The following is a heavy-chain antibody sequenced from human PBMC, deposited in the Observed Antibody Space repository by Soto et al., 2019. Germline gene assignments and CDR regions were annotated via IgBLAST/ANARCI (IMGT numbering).Heavy chain of an antibody. CDR1: GYTFTSYG. V-gene: IGHV1-18*01. CDR3: ARDQSSSWRLEKWFDP. Sequence: GASVKVSCKASGYTFTSYGISWVRQAPGQGLEWMGWISAYNGNTNYAQKLQGRVTMTTDTSTSTAYMELRSLRSDDTAVYYCARDQSSSWRLEKWFDPWGQGTLVTVSS. D-gene: IGHD6-13*01. CDR2: ISAYNGNT. J-gene: IGHJ5*02.